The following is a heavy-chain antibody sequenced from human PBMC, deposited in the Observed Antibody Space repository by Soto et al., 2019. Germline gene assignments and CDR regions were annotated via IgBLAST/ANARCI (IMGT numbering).Heavy chain of an antibody. Sequence: EVQLMESGGGVARPGGSLRLSCATSGFTFSSYSMNWVRQVPGKRLEWVSRIGAGDDTTYYTDSVEGRFTISRDASKGTLYLPMTSLNVEDTAIYFCVFRAGDYWGQGTLVTVSS. J-gene: IGHJ4*02. D-gene: IGHD3-3*01. V-gene: IGHV3-23*01. CDR3: VFRAGDY. CDR1: GFTFSSYS. CDR2: IGAGDDTT.